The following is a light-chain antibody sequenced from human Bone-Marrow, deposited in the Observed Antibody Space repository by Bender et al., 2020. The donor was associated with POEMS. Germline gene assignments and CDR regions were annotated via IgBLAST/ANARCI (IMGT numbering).Light chain of an antibody. V-gene: IGLV2-23*02. Sequence: QSALTQPASVSGSPGQSITISCTGTSGDVGGYNLVSWYQQHPGKAPRLTIYEVSKRPSGVSDRLSGSKSGNTASLTISGLKAEDEADYYCSSYAGSNTLFGGGTKVTVL. CDR2: EVS. J-gene: IGLJ2*01. CDR1: SGDVGGYNL. CDR3: SSYAGSNTL.